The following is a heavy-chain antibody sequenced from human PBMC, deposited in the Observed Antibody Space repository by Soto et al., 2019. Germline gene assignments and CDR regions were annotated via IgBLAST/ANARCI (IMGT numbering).Heavy chain of an antibody. V-gene: IGHV1-69*04. Sequence: ASVKVSCKASGGTFSSYTISWVRQAPGQGLEWMGRIIPILGIANYAQKFQGRVTITADKSTSTAYMELSSLRSEDTAVYYCARDDAYGDSIDYWGQGTLVTVSS. CDR3: ARDDAYGDSIDY. CDR2: IIPILGIA. J-gene: IGHJ4*02. D-gene: IGHD4-17*01. CDR1: GGTFSSYT.